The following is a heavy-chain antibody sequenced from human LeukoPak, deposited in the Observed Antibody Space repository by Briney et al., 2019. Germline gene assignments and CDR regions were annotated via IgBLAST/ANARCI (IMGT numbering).Heavy chain of an antibody. D-gene: IGHD3-10*01. V-gene: IGHV3-30*03. Sequence: PGGSLRLSCAASGFIFSSHGMHWIRQAPGKGLEWVALISHAGSNEYYAASVKGRFTISRDNSNNEFYLQMNSLRPEDTAVYYCARSPGTYYTPPGYFDYWGQGTLVTVSS. J-gene: IGHJ4*02. CDR3: ARSPGTYYTPPGYFDY. CDR2: ISHAGSNE. CDR1: GFIFSSHG.